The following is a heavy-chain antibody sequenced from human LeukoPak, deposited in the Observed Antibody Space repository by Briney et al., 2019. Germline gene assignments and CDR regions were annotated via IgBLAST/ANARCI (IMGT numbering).Heavy chain of an antibody. Sequence: SETLSLTCTVSGGSISSGGYYWSWIRQPPGKGLEWIGYIYHSGSTYYNPSLKSRVTISVDRSKNQFSLKLSSVTAADTAVYYCASVRGDSDAFDIWGQGTMVTVSS. CDR3: ASVRGDSDAFDI. CDR1: GGSISSGGYY. V-gene: IGHV4-30-2*01. CDR2: IYHSGST. D-gene: IGHD3-10*02. J-gene: IGHJ3*02.